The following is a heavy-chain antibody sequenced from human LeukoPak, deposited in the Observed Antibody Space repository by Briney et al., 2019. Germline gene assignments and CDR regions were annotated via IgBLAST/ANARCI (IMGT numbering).Heavy chain of an antibody. V-gene: IGHV4-34*01. CDR2: ISHSGST. CDR3: ARLRTVVGATRNDY. J-gene: IGHJ4*02. CDR1: SGSFSGYY. Sequence: KPSETLSLTCAVYSGSFSGYYWSWIRQSPGKVLEWIGEISHSGSTNYNPSLKSRVTISVDTSQKQFYLKVSSVTAADTAVYYCARLRTVVGATRNDYWGQGTLVTVSS. D-gene: IGHD1-26*01.